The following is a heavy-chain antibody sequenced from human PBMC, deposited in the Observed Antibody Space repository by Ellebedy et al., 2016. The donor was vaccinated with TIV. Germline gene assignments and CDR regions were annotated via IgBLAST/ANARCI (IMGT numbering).Heavy chain of an antibody. Sequence: SETLSLTCTVSGGSITRSSYYWGWIRQPPGKGLEWIGYIYYSGSTNYNPSLKSRVTISVDTSKNQFSLRLSSVTAADTAVYYCARGLYYYDSSGSGMYYFDYWGQGTLVTVSS. J-gene: IGHJ4*02. CDR3: ARGLYYYDSSGSGMYYFDY. CDR2: IYYSGST. V-gene: IGHV4-61*05. D-gene: IGHD3-22*01. CDR1: GGSITRSSYY.